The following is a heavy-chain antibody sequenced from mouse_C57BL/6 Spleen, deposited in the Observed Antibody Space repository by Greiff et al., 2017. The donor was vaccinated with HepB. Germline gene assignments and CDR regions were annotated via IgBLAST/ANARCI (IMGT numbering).Heavy chain of an antibody. CDR2: IDPSDSYT. CDR3: ARKGYSNYGFAY. CDR1: GYAFSSSW. Sequence: QVQLQQSGPELVKPGASVKISCKASGYAFSSSWMNWVKQRPGKGLEWIGEIDPSDSYTNYNQKFKGKSTLTVDKSSSTAYMQLSSLTSEDSAVYYCARKGYSNYGFAYWGQGTLVTVSA. V-gene: IGHV1-69*01. J-gene: IGHJ3*01. D-gene: IGHD2-5*01.